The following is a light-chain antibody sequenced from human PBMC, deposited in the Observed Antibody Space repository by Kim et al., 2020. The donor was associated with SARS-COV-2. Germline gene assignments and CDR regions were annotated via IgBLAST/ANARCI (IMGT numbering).Light chain of an antibody. V-gene: IGLV6-57*03. J-gene: IGLJ2*01. CDR2: EDN. CDR3: QSYDSSNVV. Sequence: GTPLTISCTPSRGSIASNYVQWYQQRPGSAPTTVIYEDNQRPSGVPDRFSGSIDSSSNSASLTISGLKTEDEADYYCQSYDSSNVVFGGGTQLTVL. CDR1: RGSIASNY.